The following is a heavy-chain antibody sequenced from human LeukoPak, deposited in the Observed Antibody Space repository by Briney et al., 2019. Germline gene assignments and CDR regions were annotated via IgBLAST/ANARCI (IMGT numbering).Heavy chain of an antibody. Sequence: PGGSLRLSCATSGFTFSSYSMDWVRQAPGKGLEWVSSISSGSGYIYYADSVKGRFTISRDNAKNSVYLLMNNLRAEDTAVYYCSREGPNDAFDIWSQGTMVTVSS. CDR2: ISSGSGYI. J-gene: IGHJ3*02. CDR1: GFTFSSYS. V-gene: IGHV3-21*01. CDR3: SREGPNDAFDI.